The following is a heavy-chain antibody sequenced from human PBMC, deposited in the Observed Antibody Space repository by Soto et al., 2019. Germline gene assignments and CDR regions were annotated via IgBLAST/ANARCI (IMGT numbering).Heavy chain of an antibody. CDR2: LYPGDSDT. Sequence: GESLKISCQGSGYSFTSYWIGWVRQMPGKGLEWMGILYPGDSDTRYSPSFQGQVTISAENSIRTAYPQRSSLKASDTAMYYCARPADRSGLTSDYWGQGTLVTVSS. J-gene: IGHJ4*02. CDR1: GYSFTSYW. CDR3: ARPADRSGLTSDY. V-gene: IGHV5-51*01. D-gene: IGHD3-22*01.